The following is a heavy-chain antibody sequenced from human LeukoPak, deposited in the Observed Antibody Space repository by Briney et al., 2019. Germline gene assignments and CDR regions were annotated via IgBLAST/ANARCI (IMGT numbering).Heavy chain of an antibody. CDR2: ISGSGGST. V-gene: IGHV3-23*01. D-gene: IGHD2-15*01. CDR3: ARDHCSGGSCYSVDY. Sequence: GGSLRLSCVVSGFTFSSYAMSWVRQAPGKGLEWVSGISGSGGSTYYADSVKGRFTISRDNTKNTLYLQMNSLRAEDTAVYHCARDHCSGGSCYSVDYWGQGTLVTVSS. CDR1: GFTFSSYA. J-gene: IGHJ4*02.